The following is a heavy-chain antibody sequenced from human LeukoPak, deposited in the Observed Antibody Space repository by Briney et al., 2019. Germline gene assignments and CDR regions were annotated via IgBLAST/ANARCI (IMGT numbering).Heavy chain of an antibody. Sequence: PSETLSLTCTVSGDSITSGSYYWSWIRQPAGKGLEWIGRIYTSGSTNYNPSLKSRVSISLDTSKNQLSLKLRSVTAADTAVYYCARERREQLLPPYTRLVTYFDYWGQGTLVTVSS. J-gene: IGHJ4*02. V-gene: IGHV4-61*02. D-gene: IGHD1-26*01. CDR3: ARERREQLLPPYTRLVTYFDY. CDR2: IYTSGST. CDR1: GDSITSGSYY.